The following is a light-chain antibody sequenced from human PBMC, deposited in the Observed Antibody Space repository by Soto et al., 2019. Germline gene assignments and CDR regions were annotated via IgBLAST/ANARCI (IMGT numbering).Light chain of an antibody. Sequence: DVVMTQSPDSLAVSLGERAAINCKSSQNLLSSSNNKNYLAWYQQRPGQPPKLLIYWASTRESGVPDRFSGSGSGTDFTLTISSLQAEDVAAYYCQHYYSIPWTFGQGTRVEIK. CDR3: QHYYSIPWT. J-gene: IGKJ1*01. CDR2: WAS. CDR1: QNLLSSSNNKNY. V-gene: IGKV4-1*01.